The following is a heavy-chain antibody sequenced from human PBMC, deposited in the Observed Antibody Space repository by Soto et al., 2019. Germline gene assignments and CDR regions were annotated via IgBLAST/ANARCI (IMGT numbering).Heavy chain of an antibody. D-gene: IGHD6-19*01. J-gene: IGHJ3*02. V-gene: IGHV3-33*01. Sequence: QVQPVESGGGVVQRGGSLRLSCAASGFTVSSYGMHWVRQAPGKGLEWVAVIWYDGSNKYYADSVKGRYTISRDDSKNTVYLQMNRLGAEDTAVYYCTRDPLVAVAAYDAFDIWGQGTSVTVSS. CDR2: IWYDGSNK. CDR3: TRDPLVAVAAYDAFDI. CDR1: GFTVSSYG.